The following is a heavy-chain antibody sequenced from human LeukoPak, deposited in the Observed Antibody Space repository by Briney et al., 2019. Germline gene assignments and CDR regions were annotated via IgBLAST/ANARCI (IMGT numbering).Heavy chain of an antibody. CDR1: GFNFNDYY. V-gene: IGHV3-11*01. J-gene: IGHJ4*02. Sequence: PEGSLRLSCAASGFNFNDYYMSWIRQAPGKGLEWVSYITTGRTLSYADSVKGRFTISRDNSKNTLYLQMNSLRAEDTAVYYCARDPYNSGSSYFDYWGQGTLVTVSS. CDR2: ITTGRTL. CDR3: ARDPYNSGSSYFDY. D-gene: IGHD3-10*01.